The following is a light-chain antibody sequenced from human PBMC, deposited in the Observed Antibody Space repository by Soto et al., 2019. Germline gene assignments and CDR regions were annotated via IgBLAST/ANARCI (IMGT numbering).Light chain of an antibody. CDR1: SSNIGAGYD. V-gene: IGLV1-40*01. CDR2: GNN. J-gene: IGLJ3*02. Sequence: QSVLTQPPSVSGAPGQRVTISCTGSSSNIGAGYDVHWYQQLPGTAPKLLIYGNNNRPSGVPDRFSGSRSGTSASLAITGLQGDDEADYYCAAWDDSLNGPVFGGGTKLTVL. CDR3: AAWDDSLNGPV.